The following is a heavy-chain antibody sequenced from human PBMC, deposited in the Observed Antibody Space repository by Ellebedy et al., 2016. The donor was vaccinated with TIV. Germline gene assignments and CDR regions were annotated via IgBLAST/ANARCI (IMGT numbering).Heavy chain of an antibody. Sequence: GESLKISCGASGFTFSSYTMGWVRQAPGKGPQWVSDINEIGGKTYYADSVKGRFTISRDNAKNSLYLQMNSLRDEDTAVYCCASYYDYVWGSYHPFDYWGQGTLVTVSS. CDR3: ASYYDYVWGSYHPFDY. J-gene: IGHJ4*02. V-gene: IGHV3-23*01. CDR2: INEIGGKT. D-gene: IGHD3-16*02. CDR1: GFTFSSYT.